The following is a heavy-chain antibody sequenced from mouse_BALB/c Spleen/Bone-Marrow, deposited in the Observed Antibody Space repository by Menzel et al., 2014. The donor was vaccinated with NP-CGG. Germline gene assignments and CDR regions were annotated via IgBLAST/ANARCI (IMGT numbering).Heavy chain of an antibody. V-gene: IGHV1-53*01. CDR2: INPSNGGT. D-gene: IGHD1-1*01. CDR3: TRSNYGYWYFDV. J-gene: IGHJ1*01. CDR1: GYTFSSYY. Sequence: VKLQASGAALVKPGASVKLSCKASGYTFSSYYMYWVKQRPGQGLEWIGEINPSNGGTKFNEKFKSKATLTVDKSSSTAYMQLSSLTSEDSAVYYCTRSNYGYWYFDVGGAGTTVTVSS.